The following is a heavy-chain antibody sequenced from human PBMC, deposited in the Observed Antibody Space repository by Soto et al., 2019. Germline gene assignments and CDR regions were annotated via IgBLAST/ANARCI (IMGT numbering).Heavy chain of an antibody. Sequence: QVQLVQSGAEVKKPGASVKVSCKASGYTFTSYAMHWVRQAPGQRLEWMGWINAGNGNTKYSQKFQGRVTITRDTSASTAYMELSSMRSEDTAVYYCAIDYLGDSSGWPNAFDIWGQGTMVTVSS. CDR2: INAGNGNT. J-gene: IGHJ3*02. D-gene: IGHD6-19*01. CDR3: AIDYLGDSSGWPNAFDI. V-gene: IGHV1-3*01. CDR1: GYTFTSYA.